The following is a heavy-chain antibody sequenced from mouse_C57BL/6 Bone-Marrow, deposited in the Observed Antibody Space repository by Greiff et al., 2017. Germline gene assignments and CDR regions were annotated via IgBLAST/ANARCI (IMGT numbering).Heavy chain of an antibody. CDR1: GYTFTSYW. V-gene: IGHV1-53*01. Sequence: QVQLHQPGTELVKPGASVKLSCKASGYTFTSYWMHWVKQRPGQGLEWIGNINPSNGGTNYNEKFKSKATLTVDKSSSTAYMQLSSLTSADSAVYYCARGDYGSNYWYFDVWGTGTTVTVSS. J-gene: IGHJ1*03. CDR2: INPSNGGT. CDR3: ARGDYGSNYWYFDV. D-gene: IGHD1-1*01.